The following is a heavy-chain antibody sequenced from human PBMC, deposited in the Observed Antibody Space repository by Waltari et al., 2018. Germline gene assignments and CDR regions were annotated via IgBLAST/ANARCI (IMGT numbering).Heavy chain of an antibody. J-gene: IGHJ6*03. Sequence: QVQLQESGPGLVKPSETLSLTCTVSGGSISSHYWSWIQQPPGKGLEWIGYIYYSGSTNYNPSLKSRVTISVDTSKNQFSLKLSSVTAADTAVYYCARGAIFGVVRGPDYYYMDVWGKGTTVTVSS. CDR1: GGSISSHY. V-gene: IGHV4-59*11. D-gene: IGHD3-3*01. CDR3: ARGAIFGVVRGPDYYYMDV. CDR2: IYYSGST.